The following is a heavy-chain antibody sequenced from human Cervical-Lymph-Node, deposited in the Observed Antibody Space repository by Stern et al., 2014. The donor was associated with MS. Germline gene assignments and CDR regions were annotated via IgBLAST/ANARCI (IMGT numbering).Heavy chain of an antibody. V-gene: IGHV4-61*01. Sequence: MQLVESGPGLLKPSETLSLTCTVSGGSVNNGSYYWSWIRQPPGKEPEWIAYLHSSGNTNYNPSLKSRVTISLGTSNNQFSLKLRSVTAADAAVYYCARNIELWGQGTLVTVSS. D-gene: IGHD1-7*01. CDR2: LHSSGNT. CDR3: ARNIEL. CDR1: GGSVNNGSYY. J-gene: IGHJ4*02.